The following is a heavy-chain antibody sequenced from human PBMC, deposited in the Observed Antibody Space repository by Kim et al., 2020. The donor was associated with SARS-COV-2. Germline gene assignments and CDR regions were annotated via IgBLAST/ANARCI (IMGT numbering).Heavy chain of an antibody. J-gene: IGHJ3*02. CDR1: GGSFSGYY. V-gene: IGHV4-34*01. Sequence: SETLSLTCAVYGGSFSGYYWSWIRQPPGKGLEWIGEINHSGSTNYNPSLKSRVTISVDTSKNQFSLKLSSVTAADTAVYYCARIWDFWSGGHDAFDIWGQGTMVTVSS. CDR3: ARIWDFWSGGHDAFDI. CDR2: INHSGST. D-gene: IGHD3-3*01.